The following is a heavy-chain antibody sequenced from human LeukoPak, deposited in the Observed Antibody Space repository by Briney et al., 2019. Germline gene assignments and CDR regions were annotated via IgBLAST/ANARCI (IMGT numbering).Heavy chain of an antibody. CDR3: ASADYDSSGYHEYYYYYYMDV. CDR1: GYTLTELS. Sequence: ASVKVSCKVSGYTLTELSMHWVRQAPGKGLEWMGGFDPEDGETIYAQKFQGRVTMTEDTSTDTAYMELSSLRSEDTAVYYCASADYDSSGYHEYYYYYYMDVWGKGTTVTVSS. CDR2: FDPEDGET. J-gene: IGHJ6*03. D-gene: IGHD3-22*01. V-gene: IGHV1-24*01.